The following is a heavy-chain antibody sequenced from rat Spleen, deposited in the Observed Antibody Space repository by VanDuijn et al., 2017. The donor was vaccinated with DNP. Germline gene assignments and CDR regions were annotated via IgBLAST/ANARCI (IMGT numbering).Heavy chain of an antibody. CDR2: ISSSSSYI. CDR1: GFTFTDYY. Sequence: EVQLVESGGGLVQPGRSLKLSCAGSGFTFTDYYMAWVRQAPTKGLDWVASISSSSSYIYYADTVKGRFTISRENAKNTLYLQMTSLRSEDTALYYCASLTGRDYWGQGVMVTVSS. D-gene: IGHD5-1*01. V-gene: IGHV5-34*01. J-gene: IGHJ2*01. CDR3: ASLTGRDY.